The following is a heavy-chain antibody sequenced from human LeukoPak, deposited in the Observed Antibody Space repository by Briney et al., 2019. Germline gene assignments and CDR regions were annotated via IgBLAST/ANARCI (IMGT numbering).Heavy chain of an antibody. Sequence: WASVKVSCKASGGTFSSYAISWVRQAPGQGLEWMGGIIPIFGTANYAQKFQGRVTITADESTSTAYMELSSLRSEDTAVYYCASRHPRQKGYCSSTSCYNPPLDYYYYYMDVWGKGTTVTVSS. CDR2: IIPIFGTA. V-gene: IGHV1-69*13. CDR1: GGTFSSYA. D-gene: IGHD2-2*02. CDR3: ASRHPRQKGYCSSTSCYNPPLDYYYYYMDV. J-gene: IGHJ6*03.